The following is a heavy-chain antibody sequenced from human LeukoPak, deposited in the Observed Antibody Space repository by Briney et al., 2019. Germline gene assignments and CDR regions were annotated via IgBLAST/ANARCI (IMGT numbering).Heavy chain of an antibody. CDR1: GYAIISGGFS. CDR3: ARSRQASGLFSS. V-gene: IGHV4-30-2*01. D-gene: IGHD3-10*01. J-gene: IGHJ5*02. Sequence: PSETLSLTCTVSGYAIISGGFSWNWIRQPPGKGLEWIGCIYDRGPAHYNPSLKSRFTISVDRPKNQFFLNVTSLTAADTAVYYCARSRQASGLFSSWSQGTLVVVSS. CDR2: IYDRGPA.